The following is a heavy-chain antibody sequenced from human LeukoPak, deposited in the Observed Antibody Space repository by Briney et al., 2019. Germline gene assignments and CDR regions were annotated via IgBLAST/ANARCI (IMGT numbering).Heavy chain of an antibody. Sequence: PSETLSLTCAVYGGSSSGYYWSWIRQPPGQGLEWIGEINHSGSTNYNPSLKSRVTISADTSKNQFSLKLSSVTAADTAVYYCARSAERYSGYDCIHWGQGTLVTVSS. D-gene: IGHD5-12*01. V-gene: IGHV4-34*01. CDR2: INHSGST. CDR3: ARSAERYSGYDCIH. CDR1: GGSSSGYY. J-gene: IGHJ4*02.